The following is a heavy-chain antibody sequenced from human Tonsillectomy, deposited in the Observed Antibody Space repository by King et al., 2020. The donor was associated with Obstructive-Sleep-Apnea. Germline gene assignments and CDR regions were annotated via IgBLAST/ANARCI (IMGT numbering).Heavy chain of an antibody. CDR2: IYYNGLT. CDR3: ARVTIAVASTGAAFDF. D-gene: IGHD6-19*01. Sequence: LQLQESGPGLLKSSETLSLTCTVSGGSVSSTTHYWAWIRQPPGTGLEWIGSIYYNGLTYYNPSLQSRVAMSVDTTRDQFSLKLTSVTAADTALYIYARVTIAVASTGAAFDFWGLGTPVSVSS. CDR1: GGSVSSTTHY. V-gene: IGHV4-39*01. J-gene: IGHJ4*02.